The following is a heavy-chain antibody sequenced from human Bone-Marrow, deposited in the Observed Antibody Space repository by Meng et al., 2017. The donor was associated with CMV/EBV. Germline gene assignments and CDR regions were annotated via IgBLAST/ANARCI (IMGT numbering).Heavy chain of an antibody. CDR2: IIPIFGTA. CDR1: GGTFSSYA. V-gene: IGHV1-69*12. CDR3: ARVIITIFGVVEEGLDP. D-gene: IGHD3-3*01. J-gene: IGHJ5*02. Sequence: QVQLVQSGAEVXXXXXXVKXSXXXSGGTFSSYAISWVRQAPGQGLEWMGGIIPIFGTANYAQKFQGRVTITADESTSTAYMELSSLRSEDTAVYYCARVIITIFGVVEEGLDPWGQGTLVTVSS.